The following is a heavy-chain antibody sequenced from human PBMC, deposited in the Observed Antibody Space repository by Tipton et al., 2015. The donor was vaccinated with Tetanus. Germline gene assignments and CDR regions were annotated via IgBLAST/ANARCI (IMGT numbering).Heavy chain of an antibody. CDR2: IYLSGDT. D-gene: IGHD3-3*01. CDR3: ARHNSGYFTFFDY. Sequence: TLSLTCTVSGVSIADNTNYWGWIRQPPGKGLEWIGSIYLSGDTSSNPSLKSRVTISADTSRNHFSLRLSSVTAADTAVYYCARHNSGYFTFFDYWGQGTLVTVSS. V-gene: IGHV4-39*01. J-gene: IGHJ4*02. CDR1: GVSIADNTNY.